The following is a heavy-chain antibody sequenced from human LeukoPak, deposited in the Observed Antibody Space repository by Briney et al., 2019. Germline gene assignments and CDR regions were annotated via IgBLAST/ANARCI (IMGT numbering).Heavy chain of an antibody. D-gene: IGHD3-10*01. CDR1: GYTFTSYA. Sequence: ASVKVSCKASGYTFTSYAMHWVRQAPGQRLEWMGWINAGNGNTKYSQKLQGRVTITRDTSASTAYMELSSLRSEDTAVYYCARSERYGSGSYYNLDYWGQGTLVTVSS. CDR2: INAGNGNT. V-gene: IGHV1-3*01. CDR3: ARSERYGSGSYYNLDY. J-gene: IGHJ4*02.